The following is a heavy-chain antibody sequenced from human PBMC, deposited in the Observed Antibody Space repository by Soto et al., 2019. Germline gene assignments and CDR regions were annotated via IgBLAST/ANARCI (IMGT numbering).Heavy chain of an antibody. J-gene: IGHJ6*02. CDR2: ISYDGSNK. CDR1: GFTFSSYG. V-gene: IGHV3-30*18. CDR3: AKEMESYYYYGMDV. Sequence: QVQLVESGGGVVQPGRSLRLSCAASGFTFSSYGMHWVRQAPGKGLEWVAVISYDGSNKYYADSVKGRFTISRDNSKNTLYLQMNSLRAEDTAVYYWAKEMESYYYYGMDVWGQGTTVTVSS. D-gene: IGHD3-3*01.